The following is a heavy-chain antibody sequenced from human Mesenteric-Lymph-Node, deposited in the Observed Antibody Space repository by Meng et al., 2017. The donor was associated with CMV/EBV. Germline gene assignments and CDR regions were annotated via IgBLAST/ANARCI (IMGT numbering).Heavy chain of an antibody. CDR2: INHSGST. D-gene: IGHD3-9*01. CDR3: ARGSSYDILTGYFDY. Sequence: QVQLHQWGAGLLKPSETLSVTCAVSGGSFSGYYWNWIRQSPEKGLEWIGEINHSGSTTYNPSFTSRIIISVDTSTNQISLNMSSVTAADTAVYYCARGSSYDILTGYFDYWGQGALVTVSS. J-gene: IGHJ4*02. V-gene: IGHV4-34*01. CDR1: GGSFSGYY.